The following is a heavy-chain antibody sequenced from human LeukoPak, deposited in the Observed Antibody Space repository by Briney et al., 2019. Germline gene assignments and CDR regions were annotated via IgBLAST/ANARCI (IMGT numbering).Heavy chain of an antibody. CDR1: GVIFSNYA. J-gene: IGHJ4*02. D-gene: IGHD3-3*01. CDR3: AKLYYDFWSGYPYYFDY. CDR2: ISASGDTT. Sequence: PGGSLRLSCAASGVIFSNYAMNWDRQAPGKGLEWVSSISASGDTTYYADSVKGRFTISRDNSKKSVYLQINSLRAEDTAVYYCAKLYYDFWSGYPYYFDYWGQGTLVTVSS. V-gene: IGHV3-23*01.